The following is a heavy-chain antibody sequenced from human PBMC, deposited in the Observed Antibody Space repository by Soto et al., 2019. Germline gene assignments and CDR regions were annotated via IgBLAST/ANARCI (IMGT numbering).Heavy chain of an antibody. Sequence: PGGSLRLSCVASGFSFSKYGMHWVRQAPGKGQERVASVSSDGSNKYYADSVKGRFTISRDNSKSTLYLQVDSLRGDDTAVYYCAKDLVIQLLPIWLDPWGQGTLVTVSS. V-gene: IGHV3-30*18. CDR2: VSSDGSNK. J-gene: IGHJ5*02. D-gene: IGHD2-2*01. CDR1: GFSFSKYG. CDR3: AKDLVIQLLPIWLDP.